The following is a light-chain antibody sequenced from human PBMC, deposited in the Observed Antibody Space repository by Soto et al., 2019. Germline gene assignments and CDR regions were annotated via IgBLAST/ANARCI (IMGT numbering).Light chain of an antibody. CDR1: QSVSSSY. Sequence: EIVLTQSPGTLSLSPGERATLSCRASQSVSSSYLAWYKQKPGQAPRLLIYGASSRATGIPDRFSGSGSGKDFTLTISRLEPEDFAVYYCQKYGTSFGGGTKVDIK. V-gene: IGKV3-20*01. CDR2: GAS. J-gene: IGKJ4*01. CDR3: QKYGTS.